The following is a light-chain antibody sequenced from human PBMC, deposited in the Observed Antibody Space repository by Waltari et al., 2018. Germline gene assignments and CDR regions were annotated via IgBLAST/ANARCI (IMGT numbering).Light chain of an antibody. V-gene: IGLV2-23*02. CDR3: CSFAGSVTFVV. Sequence: QSALTQPASVSGSPGQSITIFCSGTSSDVGYYNLVSCYQQHPGKAPKVIIYEVTKRPSGVSNRFSGSKSGNTASLTISGLQAEDEAEYFCCSFAGSVTFVVFGGGTKVTVL. CDR2: EVT. J-gene: IGLJ2*01. CDR1: SSDVGYYNL.